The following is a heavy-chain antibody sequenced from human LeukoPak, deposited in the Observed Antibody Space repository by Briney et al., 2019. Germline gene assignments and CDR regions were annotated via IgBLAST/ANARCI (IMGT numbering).Heavy chain of an antibody. CDR3: ARVITIFGVVIPPNFDY. Sequence: ASVKVSYKASGYTFTSYGISWVRQAPGQGLEWMGWISAYNGNTNYAQKLQGRVTMTTDTSTSTAYMELRSLRSDDTAVYYCARVITIFGVVIPPNFDYWGQGTLVTVSS. J-gene: IGHJ4*02. V-gene: IGHV1-18*01. CDR2: ISAYNGNT. CDR1: GYTFTSYG. D-gene: IGHD3-3*01.